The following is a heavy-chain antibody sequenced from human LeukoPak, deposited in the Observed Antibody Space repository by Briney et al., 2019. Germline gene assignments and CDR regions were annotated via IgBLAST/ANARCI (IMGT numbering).Heavy chain of an antibody. V-gene: IGHV4-4*02. CDR2: IFHSGNT. Sequence: SETPSLTCDVSGGSRINAGWWSWVRQPPGKGLEWIGEIFHSGNTKYNPSLESRVTISVDKSNHQFTLEMKSVTAADTAIYYCARDLGYYYGLDIWSRGTTVTVSS. J-gene: IGHJ6*02. CDR3: ARDLGYYYGLDI. D-gene: IGHD3-16*01. CDR1: GGSRINAGW.